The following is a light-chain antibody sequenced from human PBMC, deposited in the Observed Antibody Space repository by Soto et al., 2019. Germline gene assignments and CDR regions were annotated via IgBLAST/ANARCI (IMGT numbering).Light chain of an antibody. CDR3: QQYHTWPPLT. Sequence: EIVMTQSPATLSVSPGERVTLSCRASQSININLAWYQQRPGQAPRVLIYGASSRASGIPDRFSGSGSGTDFTLTISRLEHDDFAFYYCQQYHTWPPLTFGGGTRVEIK. J-gene: IGKJ4*01. CDR2: GAS. CDR1: QSININ. V-gene: IGKV3D-15*01.